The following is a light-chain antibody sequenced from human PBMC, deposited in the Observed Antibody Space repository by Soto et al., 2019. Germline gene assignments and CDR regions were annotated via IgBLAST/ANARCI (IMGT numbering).Light chain of an antibody. V-gene: IGLV1-44*01. CDR1: SSNIGSYI. CDR3: ATWDDSLNGQV. CDR2: SNN. Sequence: QLVLTQPPSASETPGQRVTISCSGSSSNIGSYIVNWYQQFPGTAPKLLIYSNNQRPSGVPDRFSGSKSGTSASLAISGLQSEDEADYYCATWDDSLNGQVFGTGTKLTVL. J-gene: IGLJ1*01.